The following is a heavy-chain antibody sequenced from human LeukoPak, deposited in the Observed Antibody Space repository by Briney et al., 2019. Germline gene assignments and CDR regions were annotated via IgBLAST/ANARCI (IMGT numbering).Heavy chain of an antibody. CDR1: GFTFSSYG. V-gene: IGHV3-30*02. D-gene: IGHD2-21*02. CDR2: IRYDGSNK. Sequence: PGGSLRLSCAASGFTFSSYGMHWVRQAPGKGLEWVAFIRYDGSNKYYADSVKGRFTISRDNSKNTLYLQMNSLRAEDTAVYYCAKLVTAMAAYYFDYWGQGTLVTVSS. J-gene: IGHJ4*02. CDR3: AKLVTAMAAYYFDY.